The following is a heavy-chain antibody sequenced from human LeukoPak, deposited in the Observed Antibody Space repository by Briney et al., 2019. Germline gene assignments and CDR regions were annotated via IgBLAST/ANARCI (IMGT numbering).Heavy chain of an antibody. Sequence: PGGSLRLSCAASGFTFSRHWMYWVRQAPGKGLEWVANIKQDGSAKPYVDFVKGRFTISRDNAKNSLFLQMNSLRAEDTAVYYCARDNGWSADFWGQGTLVTVSS. V-gene: IGHV3-7*03. CDR1: GFTFSRHW. CDR3: ARDNGWSADF. J-gene: IGHJ4*02. CDR2: IKQDGSAK. D-gene: IGHD2-15*01.